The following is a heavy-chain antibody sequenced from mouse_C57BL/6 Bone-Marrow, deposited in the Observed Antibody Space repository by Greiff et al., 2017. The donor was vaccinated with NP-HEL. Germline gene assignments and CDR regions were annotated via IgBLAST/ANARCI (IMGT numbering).Heavy chain of an antibody. CDR1: GYTFTSYW. Sequence: QVQLQQPGAELVKPGASVKMSCKASGYTFTSYWITWVKQRPGQGLEWIGDIYPGSGSTNYNEKFKSKATLTVDTSSSTAYMQLSSLTSEDCSVYDCARWRAYYIGWGTGTTVTVSS. CDR3: ARWRAYYIG. V-gene: IGHV1-55*01. D-gene: IGHD2-12*01. J-gene: IGHJ1*03. CDR2: IYPGSGST.